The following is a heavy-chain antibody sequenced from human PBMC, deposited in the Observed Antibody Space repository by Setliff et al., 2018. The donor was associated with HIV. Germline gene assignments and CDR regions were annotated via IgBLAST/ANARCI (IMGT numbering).Heavy chain of an antibody. CDR2: ISNSARTI. D-gene: IGHD5-12*01. CDR1: GFTLSHHE. J-gene: IGHJ3*02. V-gene: IGHV3-48*03. CDR3: AREGQATDSFDI. Sequence: GGSLRLSCVASGFTLSHHEMSWVRQAPGKGLEWVAYISNSARTIYYADSVKGRFTISRDNGKDSLYLQMSSLRADGTALYYCAREGQATDSFDIWGQGTMVTVSS.